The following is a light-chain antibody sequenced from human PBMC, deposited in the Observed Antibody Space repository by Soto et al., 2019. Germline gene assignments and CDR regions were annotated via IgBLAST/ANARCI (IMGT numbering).Light chain of an antibody. V-gene: IGKV3-20*01. CDR2: GVS. CDR1: QSVIGTH. CDR3: QQYGSSPT. J-gene: IGKJ2*01. Sequence: EIVLTQPPGTLSLSPGERATLSCRASQSVIGTHLAWYQQKPGQSPRLLIFGVSSRATGTPDRFSGSGSETDFTLTISRLEPEDFAVYHCQQYGSSPTFGQGTKLEIK.